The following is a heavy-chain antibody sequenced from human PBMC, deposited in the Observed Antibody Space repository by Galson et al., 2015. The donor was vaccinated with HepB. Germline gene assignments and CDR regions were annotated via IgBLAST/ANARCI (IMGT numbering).Heavy chain of an antibody. CDR3: VRPGSMYSSSWYGGGFDY. Sequence: SVKVSCKASGGTFSSYAISWVRQAPGQGLEWMGGIIPIFGIANYAQKFQGRVTITADESTSTAYMELSSLRSEDTAVYYCVRPGSMYSSSWYGGGFDYWGQGTLVTVSS. D-gene: IGHD6-13*01. J-gene: IGHJ4*02. CDR2: IIPIFGIA. CDR1: GGTFSSYA. V-gene: IGHV1-69*13.